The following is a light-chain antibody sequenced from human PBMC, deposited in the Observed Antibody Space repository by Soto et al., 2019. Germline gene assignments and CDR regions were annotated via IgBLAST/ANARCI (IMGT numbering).Light chain of an antibody. CDR3: QQYNNWRT. V-gene: IGKV3D-15*01. CDR1: QSVSSN. J-gene: IGKJ1*01. CDR2: GAS. Sequence: EIVMTQSPATLSVSPGERATLSCRASQSVSSNLAWYQQKPGQAPRLLIYGASIRATGIPARFSGSGSGTEFTLTIRSLQSEDFAVYYCQQYNNWRTFGQGTKVEIQ.